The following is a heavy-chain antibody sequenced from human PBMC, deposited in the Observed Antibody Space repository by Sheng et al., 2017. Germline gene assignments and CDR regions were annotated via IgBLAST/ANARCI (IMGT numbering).Heavy chain of an antibody. CDR3: AKEVVPRFFGDRYYFDY. CDR2: ISGSGGST. D-gene: IGHD2-21*02. Sequence: EVQLVESGGGLVQPGGTLRLSCAASGFTFSSYGMSWVRQAPGKGLEWVSGISGSGGSTYYADSVKGRFTISRDNSKNTLYLQMNSLRAEDTAVYYCAKEVVPRFFGDRYYFDYWGQGTLVTVSS. J-gene: IGHJ4*02. CDR1: GFTFSSYG. V-gene: IGHV3-23*04.